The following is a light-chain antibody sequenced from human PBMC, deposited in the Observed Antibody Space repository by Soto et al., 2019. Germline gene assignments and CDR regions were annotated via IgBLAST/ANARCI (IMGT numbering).Light chain of an antibody. CDR2: GAS. V-gene: IGKV3-20*01. Sequence: EIVLTQSPGTLSLSPGERATLSCRASQSVSSSYLAWYQQKPGQAPRLLIYGASSRATGIPDRFSGSGSGTDFTLTISRLEPEDFAVDYWQQYGSSPKTFGQWTKVEIK. CDR3: QQYGSSPKT. J-gene: IGKJ1*01. CDR1: QSVSSSY.